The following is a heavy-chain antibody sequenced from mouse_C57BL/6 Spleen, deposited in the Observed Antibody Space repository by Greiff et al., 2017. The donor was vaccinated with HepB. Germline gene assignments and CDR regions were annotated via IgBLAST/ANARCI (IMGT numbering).Heavy chain of an antibody. Sequence: QVQLQQPGAELVRPGSSVKLSCKASGYTFTSYWMDWVKQRPGKGLEWIGRIYPGDGDTNYNGKFKGKATLTADKSSSTAYMQLSSLTSEDSAVYFCARWGGNYVGFAYWGQGTLVTVSA. CDR2: IYPGDGDT. CDR3: ARWGGNYVGFAY. CDR1: GYTFTSYW. V-gene: IGHV1-82*01. D-gene: IGHD2-1*01. J-gene: IGHJ3*01.